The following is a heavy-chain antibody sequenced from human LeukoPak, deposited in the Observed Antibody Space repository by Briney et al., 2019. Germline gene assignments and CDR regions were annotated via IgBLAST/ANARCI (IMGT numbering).Heavy chain of an antibody. D-gene: IGHD5-12*01. Sequence: SETLSLTCTVSGGSISSYYWSWIRQPPGKGREWIGYIYYSVSTNYNPSLKSRVTISVDTSKNQFSLKLSSVTAADTAVYYCARVSGYDWESFYDYWGQGILVTVSS. CDR3: ARVSGYDWESFYDY. CDR2: IYYSVST. J-gene: IGHJ4*02. CDR1: GGSISSYY. V-gene: IGHV4-59*01.